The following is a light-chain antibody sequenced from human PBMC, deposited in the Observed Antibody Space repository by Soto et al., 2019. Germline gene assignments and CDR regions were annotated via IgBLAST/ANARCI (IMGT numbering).Light chain of an antibody. V-gene: IGKV1-5*03. Sequence: DIQMTQSPSTLSASVGDRVTITCRASQTISNWLAWYQQKPGKAPKVLIYKTSSLESGVPSRFSGSGSGTEFTLTINGLQPDDFATYYCQQYESYWTFDQGTKVEIK. J-gene: IGKJ1*01. CDR2: KTS. CDR1: QTISNW. CDR3: QQYESYWT.